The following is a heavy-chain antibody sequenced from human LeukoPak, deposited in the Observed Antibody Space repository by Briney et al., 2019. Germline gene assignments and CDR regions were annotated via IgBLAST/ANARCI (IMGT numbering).Heavy chain of an antibody. V-gene: IGHV3-53*01. D-gene: IGHD2-15*01. CDR1: EFSVGSNY. Sequence: GGSLRLSCAASEFSVGSNYMTWVRQAPGKGLEWVSLIYSGGSTYYADSVKGRFTISRDNSKNTLYLQMNSLRAEDTAVYYCVCKAASDYWGQGTLVTVSS. J-gene: IGHJ4*02. CDR3: VCKAASDY. CDR2: IYSGGST.